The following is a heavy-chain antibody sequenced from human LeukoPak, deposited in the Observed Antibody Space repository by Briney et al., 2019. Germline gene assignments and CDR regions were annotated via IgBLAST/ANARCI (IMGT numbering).Heavy chain of an antibody. V-gene: IGHV4-39*01. CDR3: ARRSYDGSGYYYVDY. CDR1: GGAISSSGYY. Sequence: SETLSLTCTVSGGAISSSGYYWGWIRHPPGKGLEWIGSISSGGSTHYIPSLKSRVTISVDTSKNQFSLKLSSVTAAGTAVYYCARRSYDGSGYYYVDYWGQGTLVTVSS. J-gene: IGHJ4*02. CDR2: ISSGGST. D-gene: IGHD3-22*01.